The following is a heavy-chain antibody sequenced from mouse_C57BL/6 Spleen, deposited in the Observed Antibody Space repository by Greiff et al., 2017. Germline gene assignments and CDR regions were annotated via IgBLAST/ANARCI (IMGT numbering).Heavy chain of an antibody. Sequence: EVKVVESGGGLVQPGGSLSLSCAASGFTFTDYYMSWVRQPPGKALEWLGFIRNKANGYTTEYSASVKGRFTISRDNSQSILYLQMNALRAEDSATCYCARSGRDGFFAYWGQGTLVTVSA. V-gene: IGHV7-3*01. CDR3: ARSGRDGFFAY. CDR1: GFTFTDYY. D-gene: IGHD3-1*01. CDR2: IRNKANGYTT. J-gene: IGHJ3*01.